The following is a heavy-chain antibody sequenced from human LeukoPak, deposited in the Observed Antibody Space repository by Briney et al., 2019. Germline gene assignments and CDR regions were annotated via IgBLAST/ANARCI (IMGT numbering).Heavy chain of an antibody. CDR1: GFIFSSYR. J-gene: IGHJ4*02. CDR2: INQDGSDK. Sequence: GGCLRLSCAASGFIFSSYRVTWVRQAPGKGLEWVANINQDGSDKHYVDSVKGRFTISRDNAENSLYLQMNSLRAEDTAVYYYARGNSVWRYFFDYWGRGTLVTVSS. CDR3: ARGNSVWRYFFDY. D-gene: IGHD6-19*01. V-gene: IGHV3-7*03.